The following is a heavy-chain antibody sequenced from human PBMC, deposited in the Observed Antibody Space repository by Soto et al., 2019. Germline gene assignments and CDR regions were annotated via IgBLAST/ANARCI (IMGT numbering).Heavy chain of an antibody. Sequence: ASVKVSCKASGYTFTTYTLHWVRQAPGQSLEWMGWINGGTDNIRLSQKFQRRVNMTRDTSATTVYMELSSLTSEDTAVYYCARGRVAAAGHLSTFDHWGQGSLVTVSS. CDR2: INGGTDNI. V-gene: IGHV1-3*01. CDR1: GYTFTTYT. J-gene: IGHJ4*02. CDR3: ARGRVAAAGHLSTFDH. D-gene: IGHD6-13*01.